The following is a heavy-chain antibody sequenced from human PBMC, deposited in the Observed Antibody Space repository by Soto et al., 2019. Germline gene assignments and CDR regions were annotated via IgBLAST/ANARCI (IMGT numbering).Heavy chain of an antibody. J-gene: IGHJ6*02. D-gene: IGHD3-3*01. V-gene: IGHV4-34*01. CDR3: ARGITIFGVVIPYYYYGMDV. Sequence: PSETLSLTCAVYGGSFSGYYWSWIRQPPGKGLEWIGEINHSGSTNYNPSLKSRVTISVDASKNQFSLKLSSVTAADTAVYYCARGITIFGVVIPYYYYGMDVWGQGTTVTVSS. CDR1: GGSFSGYY. CDR2: INHSGST.